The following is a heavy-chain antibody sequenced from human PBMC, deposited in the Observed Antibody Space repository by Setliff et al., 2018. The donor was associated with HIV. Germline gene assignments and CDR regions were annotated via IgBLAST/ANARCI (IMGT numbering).Heavy chain of an antibody. CDR3: AKEGNSVDNWLDP. V-gene: IGHV4-31*03. CDR1: GDSISSSTYY. CDR2: IYHTGKT. Sequence: SETLSLTCTVSGDSISSSTYYWSWIRQHPGGGLEWIGYIYHTGKTYYNPSLQSRIIMSLDMSQNQFSLKLSSVTAADTAVYYCAKEGNSVDNWLDPWGPGTLVTVS. J-gene: IGHJ5*02. D-gene: IGHD1-26*01.